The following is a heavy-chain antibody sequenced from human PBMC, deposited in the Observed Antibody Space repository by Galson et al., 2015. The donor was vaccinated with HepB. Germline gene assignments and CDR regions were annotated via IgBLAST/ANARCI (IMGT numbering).Heavy chain of an antibody. CDR3: ARDRGSGWYRFDY. CDR2: IKQDGSEK. D-gene: IGHD6-19*01. V-gene: IGHV3-7*01. Sequence: SLRLSCAASGFTFSSYWMSWVRQAPGKGLEWVANIKQDGSEKYYVDSVKGRFTISRDDAKNSLYLQMNSLRAEDTAVYYCARDRGSGWYRFDYWGQGTLVTVSS. CDR1: GFTFSSYW. J-gene: IGHJ4*02.